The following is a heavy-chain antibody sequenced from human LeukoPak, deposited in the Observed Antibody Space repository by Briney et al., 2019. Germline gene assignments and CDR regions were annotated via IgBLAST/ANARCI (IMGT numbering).Heavy chain of an antibody. CDR2: INYGGAT. CDR3: ARHKQSGTYYDAFDI. CDR1: GGSISGSDFY. V-gene: IGHV4-39*01. D-gene: IGHD1-26*01. J-gene: IGHJ3*02. Sequence: SETLSLTCRVSGGSISGSDFYWGWIRQPPGKGLEWIGSINYGGATYYKPSLRSRVTMSVDTSKNQFSLKLSSVTAADTAVYYCARHKQSGTYYDAFDIWGQGTMVTVSS.